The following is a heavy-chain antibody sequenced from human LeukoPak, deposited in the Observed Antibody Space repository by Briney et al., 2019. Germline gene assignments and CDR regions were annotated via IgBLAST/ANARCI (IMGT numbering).Heavy chain of an antibody. Sequence: GGSLRLSCAASGFTFSNYWMHWVRQAPGKGLVWVSLIHSDGGTTNYADSVKGRFTISRDNAKNTLYLQMNSLRVEDTAVYYCARDTYSIAEWGQGALVTVSS. CDR3: ARDTYSIAE. D-gene: IGHD1-26*01. CDR1: GFTFSNYW. J-gene: IGHJ4*02. V-gene: IGHV3-74*01. CDR2: IHSDGGTT.